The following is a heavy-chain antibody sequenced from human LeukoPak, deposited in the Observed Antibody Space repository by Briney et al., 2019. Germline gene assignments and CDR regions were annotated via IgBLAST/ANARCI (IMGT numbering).Heavy chain of an antibody. CDR2: ISYDGSNK. V-gene: IGHV3-30-3*01. CDR3: ARKGYDSRGLSVPFDY. D-gene: IGHD3-22*01. CDR1: GFTFSSYA. Sequence: GGSLRLSCAASGFTFSSYAMHWVRQAPGKGLEWVAVISYDGSNKYYADSVKGRFTISRDNSKNTLYLQMNSLRAEDTAVYYCARKGYDSRGLSVPFDYWGQGTLVTVSS. J-gene: IGHJ4*02.